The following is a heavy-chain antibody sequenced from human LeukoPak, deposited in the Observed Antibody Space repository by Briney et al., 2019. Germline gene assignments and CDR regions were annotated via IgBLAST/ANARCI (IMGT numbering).Heavy chain of an antibody. D-gene: IGHD6-25*01. CDR1: GDSLTTTNF. CDR2: VSVSGLS. J-gene: IGHJ4*02. V-gene: IGHV4-4*02. Sequence: PSETLTLPCGVSGDSLTTTNFWSWVRQTPGQGLEWIGEVSVSGLSDYNPSLRGRVTMSLDTSKNHHSLKLTSVTAADTAVYYCTIENAAFSPVGYWDQGTLVTV. CDR3: TIENAAFSPVGY.